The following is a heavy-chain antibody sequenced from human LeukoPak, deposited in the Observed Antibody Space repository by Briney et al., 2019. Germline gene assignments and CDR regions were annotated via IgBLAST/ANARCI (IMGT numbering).Heavy chain of an antibody. CDR1: GFTFSSYE. CDR2: ISSTGSNN. Sequence: PGGSLRLSCAASGFTFSSYEMNWVRQAPGKGLEWVSHISSTGSNNYHADSVRGRFTISRDNAKNSLYLQMNSLRAEDTAVYYCARDFYDRSGYHHDSFDIWGQGTMVTVSS. V-gene: IGHV3-48*03. CDR3: ARDFYDRSGYHHDSFDI. J-gene: IGHJ3*02. D-gene: IGHD3-22*01.